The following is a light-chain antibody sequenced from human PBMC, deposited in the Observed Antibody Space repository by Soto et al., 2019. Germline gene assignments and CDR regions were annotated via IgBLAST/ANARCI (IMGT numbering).Light chain of an antibody. V-gene: IGLV2-14*01. CDR1: SSDVGGYNF. Sequence: QSALTQPASVSGSPGQSITISCSGTSSDVGGYNFVSWYQQHPGKAAKLIISEVSNRPSGVSNRFSGSKSGNTAFLAISGLQADDEANYFCSSYTNSTTLVVFGGGTQLTVL. J-gene: IGLJ2*01. CDR2: EVS. CDR3: SSYTNSTTLVV.